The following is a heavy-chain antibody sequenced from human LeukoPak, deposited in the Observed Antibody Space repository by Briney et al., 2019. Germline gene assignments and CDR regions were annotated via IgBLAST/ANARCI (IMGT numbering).Heavy chain of an antibody. D-gene: IGHD3-22*01. CDR3: ARDLYYYDSSGYDTQPDY. Sequence: GGSLRLSCAASGFTFSSYAMHWVRQAPGKGLEWVAVISYDGSNKYYADSVKGRFTISRDNSKNTLYLQMNSLRAEDTAVYYCARDLYYYDSSGYDTQPDYWGREPWSPSPQ. V-gene: IGHV3-30*04. CDR1: GFTFSSYA. CDR2: ISYDGSNK. J-gene: IGHJ4*02.